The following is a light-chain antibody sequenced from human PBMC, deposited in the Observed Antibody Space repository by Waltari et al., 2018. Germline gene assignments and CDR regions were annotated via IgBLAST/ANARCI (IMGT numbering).Light chain of an antibody. V-gene: IGLV2-11*01. Sequence: QSALTQPRSVSGSPGQSVTISCTGTSSDVGGYNYVSWYQQHPGKAPKFIIYDVSGRPSGVPDRLSGSKSGNTASLAISGLQAEDEADYYCCSYAGSYNLVFGGGTKLTVL. CDR2: DVS. CDR3: CSYAGSYNLV. J-gene: IGLJ2*01. CDR1: SSDVGGYNY.